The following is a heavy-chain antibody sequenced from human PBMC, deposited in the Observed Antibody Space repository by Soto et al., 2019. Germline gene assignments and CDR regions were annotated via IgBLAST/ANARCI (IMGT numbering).Heavy chain of an antibody. CDR1: GFTFNTFG. D-gene: IGHD2-2*01. CDR3: AKSPNFYCSSYHCYKYYLDY. Sequence: QEQLVESGGGVVLPGRSLRLSCAASGFTFNTFGMHWVRQAPGKGLEWVAVISYDGSDKYYSDSVRGRFTISRDNSMNMLYLQMNSLRTEDTAVYYCAKSPNFYCSSYHCYKYYLDYWGQGTLVTVSS. CDR2: ISYDGSDK. J-gene: IGHJ4*02. V-gene: IGHV3-30*18.